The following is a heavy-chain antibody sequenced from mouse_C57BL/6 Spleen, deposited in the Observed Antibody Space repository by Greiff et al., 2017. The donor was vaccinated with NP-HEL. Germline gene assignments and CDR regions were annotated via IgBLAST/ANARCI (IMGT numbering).Heavy chain of an antibody. J-gene: IGHJ2*01. V-gene: IGHV1-80*01. CDR2: IYPGDGDT. CDR1: GYAFSSYW. Sequence: VQLQQSGAELVKPGASVKISCKASGYAFSSYWMNWVKQRPGKGLEWIGQIYPGDGDTNYNGKFKGKATLTADKSSSTAYMQLSSLTSEDSAVYFCARGTLLAYFDYWGQGTTLTVSS. CDR3: ARGTLLAYFDY. D-gene: IGHD1-1*01.